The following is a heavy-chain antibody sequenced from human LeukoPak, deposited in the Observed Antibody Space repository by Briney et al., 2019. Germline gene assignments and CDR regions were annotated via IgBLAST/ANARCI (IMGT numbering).Heavy chain of an antibody. CDR2: TSAYNGNT. Sequence: ASVKLSCKASGYTFTSYGIGWVRQAPGQGLEWVGWTSAYNGNTNYAQKLQGRVTMTTDTSTSTAYMELRSLRSDDTAVYYCARDKAVAGNPFDYWGQGTLVTVSP. CDR3: ARDKAVAGNPFDY. J-gene: IGHJ4*02. V-gene: IGHV1-18*01. D-gene: IGHD6-19*01. CDR1: GYTFTSYG.